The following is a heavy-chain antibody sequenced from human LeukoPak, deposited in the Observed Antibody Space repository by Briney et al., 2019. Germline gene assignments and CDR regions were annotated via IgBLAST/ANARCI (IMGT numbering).Heavy chain of an antibody. Sequence: GGSLRLSCAASGFTFSTYGMHWVRQAPGKGLEWVTLISNDGSNKQYADSVKGRFTISRDNSKNTLYLQVNSLRVEDTAVYYCARGHNPSGGATPYWGQGTLVTVSS. CDR2: ISNDGSNK. CDR1: GFTFSTYG. J-gene: IGHJ4*02. D-gene: IGHD1-26*01. CDR3: ARGHNPSGGATPY. V-gene: IGHV3-30*03.